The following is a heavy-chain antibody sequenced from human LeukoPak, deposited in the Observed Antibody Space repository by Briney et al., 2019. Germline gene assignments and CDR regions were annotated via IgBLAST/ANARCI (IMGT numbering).Heavy chain of an antibody. V-gene: IGHV3-49*04. D-gene: IGHD2-2*02. CDR1: GFTFGDYA. CDR3: TIPWGYCSSTSCYNWNPLDY. CDR2: IRSKAYGGTT. J-gene: IGHJ4*02. Sequence: PGGSLRLSCTASGFTFGDYAMSWVRQAPGKGLEWVGFIRSKAYGGTTEYAASVKGRFTISRDDSKSIAYLQMNSLKTEDTAVYYCTIPWGYCSSTSCYNWNPLDYWGQGTLVTVSS.